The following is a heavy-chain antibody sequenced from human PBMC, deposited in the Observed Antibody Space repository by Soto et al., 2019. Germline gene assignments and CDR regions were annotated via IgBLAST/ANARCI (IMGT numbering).Heavy chain of an antibody. CDR1: GLTFSRSA. V-gene: IGHV3-23*01. D-gene: IGHD6-13*01. CDR2: VGGNRDYT. Sequence: VRLLESGGDLIQPGGSLRLSCAASGLTFSRSAMSWVRQAPDKGLEWVSSVGGNRDYTFYADSVKGRFTISKDSSKNTLYLQMNSVRADDTAVYYCAKARSSSPRWGYYDMDVWGKGTTVTVS. J-gene: IGHJ6*03. CDR3: AKARSSSPRWGYYDMDV.